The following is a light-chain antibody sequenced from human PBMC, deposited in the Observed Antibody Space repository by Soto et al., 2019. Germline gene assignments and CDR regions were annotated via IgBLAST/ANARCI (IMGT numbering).Light chain of an antibody. CDR1: NSDVGSH. CDR3: CSLTNGATWV. CDR2: EAS. Sequence: QSVLTQPASVSGSPGQSITISCTGTNSDVGSHNEASKRPSGLSNRFSGSKSGNTASLTISGLQAEDEADYYCCSLTNGATWVFGGGTKLTVL. J-gene: IGLJ3*02. V-gene: IGLV2-23*01.